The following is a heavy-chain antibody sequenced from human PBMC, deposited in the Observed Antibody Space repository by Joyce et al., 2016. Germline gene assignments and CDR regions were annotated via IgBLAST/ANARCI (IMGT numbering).Heavy chain of an antibody. V-gene: IGHV4-30-2*01. CDR3: ASGFNFKGRSFFDY. CDR1: GASVSSGGYS. CDR2: IYHKEST. D-gene: IGHD3-10*01. Sequence: QLQLQESGSGLVKPSQTLSLTCAVSGASVSSGGYSWSWIRQPPGKGLEWIGYIYHKESTYYNPSLKSRVTISVDRSKNQFSLKLASATAADTAVYYCASGFNFKGRSFFDYWGQGALVTVSS. J-gene: IGHJ4*02.